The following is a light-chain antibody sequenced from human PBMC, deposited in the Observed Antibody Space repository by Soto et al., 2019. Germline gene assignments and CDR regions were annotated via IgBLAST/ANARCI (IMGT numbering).Light chain of an antibody. CDR3: QQYHDWPIT. CDR1: QSLYNH. CDR2: DAS. J-gene: IGKJ5*01. Sequence: EIVMTQSPAILSVSPGDRVTLSCRASQSLYNHLAWYQQKPGQAPRLLIYDASTRATGIPARFSGSGSGTEFTLTISSLQSEDFAVYYCQQYHDWPITFGQETRLEIK. V-gene: IGKV3-15*01.